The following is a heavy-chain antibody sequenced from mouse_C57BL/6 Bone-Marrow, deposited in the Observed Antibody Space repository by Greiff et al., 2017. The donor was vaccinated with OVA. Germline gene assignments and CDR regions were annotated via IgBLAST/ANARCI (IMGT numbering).Heavy chain of an antibody. V-gene: IGHV6-3*01. D-gene: IGHD3-2*02. J-gene: IGHJ4*01. Sequence: EVKLEESGGGLVQPGGSMKLSCVASGFTFSNYWMNWVRQSPEKGLEWVAQIRLKSDNYATHYAESVKGRFTISRDDSKSSVYLQINNLRAEDTGIYYCTSSSGFLYYYAMDYWGQGTSVTVSS. CDR1: GFTFSNYW. CDR3: TSSSGFLYYYAMDY. CDR2: IRLKSDNYAT.